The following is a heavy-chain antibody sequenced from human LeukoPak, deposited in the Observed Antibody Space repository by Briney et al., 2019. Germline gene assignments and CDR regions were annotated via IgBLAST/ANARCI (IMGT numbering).Heavy chain of an antibody. V-gene: IGHV3-48*04. J-gene: IGHJ6*03. CDR3: SRDYSASSYYPQTYYYYYMDV. CDR2: IRSTSTII. CDR1: GFTFSRYS. Sequence: GGSLRLSCAASGFTFSRYSMNWVRQAPGKGLEWVAYIRSTSTIIYSADSVKGRFTISRDTAKNSLFLQMNSLRAEDTAIYYCSRDYSASSYYPQTYYYYYMDVWGKGTTLTVSS. D-gene: IGHD3-22*01.